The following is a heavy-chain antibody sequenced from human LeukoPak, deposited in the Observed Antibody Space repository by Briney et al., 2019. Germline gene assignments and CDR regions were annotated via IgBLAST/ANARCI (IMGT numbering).Heavy chain of an antibody. CDR2: IRYDGSNK. V-gene: IGHV3-30*02. J-gene: IGHJ4*02. D-gene: IGHD3-22*01. CDR1: GFTFSSYG. Sequence: GGSLRLSCAASGFTFSSYGMHWVRQAPGKGLEWVAFIRYDGSNKYYADSVKGRFTISRDNSKNTLYLQMNSLRAEDTAVYYCARSFYDSSGYPLMGYWGQGTLVTVSS. CDR3: ARSFYDSSGYPLMGY.